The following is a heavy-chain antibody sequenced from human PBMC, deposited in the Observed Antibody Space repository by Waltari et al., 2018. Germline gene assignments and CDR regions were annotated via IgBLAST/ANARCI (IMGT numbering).Heavy chain of an antibody. Sequence: EVQLVESGGGLVQPGGSLRLSCAASGFTFSSYSMNWVRQAPGKGLEWVSYISSSSTTIYYADSVKGRFTISRDNAKNSLYLQMNSLRAEDTAVYYCARETEGSGWYYFDYWGQGTLVTVSS. CDR3: ARETEGSGWYYFDY. CDR1: GFTFSSYS. D-gene: IGHD6-19*01. V-gene: IGHV3-48*04. J-gene: IGHJ4*02. CDR2: ISSSSTTI.